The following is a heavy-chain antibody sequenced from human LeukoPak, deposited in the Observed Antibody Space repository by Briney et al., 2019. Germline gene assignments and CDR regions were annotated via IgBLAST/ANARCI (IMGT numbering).Heavy chain of an antibody. D-gene: IGHD2/OR15-2a*01. CDR3: ARAGYYGDDAFDL. CDR2: IRQDGSEK. V-gene: IGHV3-7*01. J-gene: IGHJ3*01. Sequence: GGSLRLSCVASGFISGSYWMSWVRQAPGKGLEWVANIRQDGSEKYYVDSVKGRLTISRDNAKNSLYLQMNNLTAADTAIYYCARAGYYGDDAFDLWGQGTRVTVSS. CDR1: GFISGSYW.